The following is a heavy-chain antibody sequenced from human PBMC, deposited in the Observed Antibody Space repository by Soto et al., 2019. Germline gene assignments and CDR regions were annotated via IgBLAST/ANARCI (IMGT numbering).Heavy chain of an antibody. Sequence: QLQLQESGPGLVKPSETLSLTCTVSGGSISSSSYYWRWIRQPPGKGLEWIGSIYYSGSTYYNPSIRSRVTIYVGTSKNQFSLKMSSVPAADTAVYYCARHEPADPAMGRGAPNWFDPWGQGTLVTVSS. J-gene: IGHJ5*02. CDR2: IYYSGST. V-gene: IGHV4-39*01. D-gene: IGHD3-10*01. CDR3: ARHEPADPAMGRGAPNWFDP. CDR1: GGSISSSSYY.